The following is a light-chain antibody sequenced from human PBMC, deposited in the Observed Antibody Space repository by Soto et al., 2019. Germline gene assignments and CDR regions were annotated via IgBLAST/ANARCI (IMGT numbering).Light chain of an antibody. Sequence: QSALTQPPSASGSPGQSVTMSCTGTSSDVGGYNYVSWYQQHPGKAPKLMIYEVSKRPSGVPDRFSGSKSGNTASLTVSGLQPEDEADYYCSSYAGSNNLGVFGGGTKLTVL. V-gene: IGLV2-8*01. J-gene: IGLJ3*02. CDR3: SSYAGSNNLGV. CDR2: EVS. CDR1: SSDVGGYNY.